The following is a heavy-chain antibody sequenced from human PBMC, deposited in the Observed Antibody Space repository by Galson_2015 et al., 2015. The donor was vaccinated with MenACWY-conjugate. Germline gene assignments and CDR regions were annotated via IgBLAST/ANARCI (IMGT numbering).Heavy chain of an antibody. J-gene: IGHJ4*02. CDR3: ARSPGGYSSGGQIDS. V-gene: IGHV4-59*01. CDR2: IYYSGST. Sequence: LSLTCSVSGGSLTAYYWAWIRQPPGKGLEWIGCIYYSGSTKYSPSLNSRVTISVDTSNNQFSLKLSSVTAADTAVYYCARSPGGYSSGGQIDSWGQGSLLTVSS. CDR1: GGSLTAYY. D-gene: IGHD5-18*01.